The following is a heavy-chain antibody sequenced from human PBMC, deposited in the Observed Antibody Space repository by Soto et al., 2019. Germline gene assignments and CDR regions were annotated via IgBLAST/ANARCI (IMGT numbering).Heavy chain of an antibody. V-gene: IGHV4-59*08. D-gene: IGHD6-13*01. Sequence: SETLSLTCTVSGGSISSYYWSWIRQPPGKGLEWIGYNYYSGSTNYNPSLKSRVTISVDTSKNQFSLKLSSVTAADRAVYYCARQERTYYSSSWYAGAGYYGMDVWGQGTMVTVSS. CDR1: GGSISSYY. CDR2: NYYSGST. J-gene: IGHJ6*02. CDR3: ARQERTYYSSSWYAGAGYYGMDV.